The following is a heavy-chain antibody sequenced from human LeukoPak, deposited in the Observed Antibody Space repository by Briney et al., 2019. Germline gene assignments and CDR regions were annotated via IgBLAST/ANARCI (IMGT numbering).Heavy chain of an antibody. V-gene: IGHV3-23*01. Sequence: PGGSQRLSCAASGFTFSSYAMSWVRQAPGKGLEWVSAISGSGGSTYYADSVKGRFTISRDNSKNTLYLQMNSLRAEDTAVYYCAKGNSGSWYAPLDYWGQGTLVTVSS. CDR1: GFTFSSYA. J-gene: IGHJ4*02. CDR2: ISGSGGST. CDR3: AKGNSGSWYAPLDY. D-gene: IGHD6-13*01.